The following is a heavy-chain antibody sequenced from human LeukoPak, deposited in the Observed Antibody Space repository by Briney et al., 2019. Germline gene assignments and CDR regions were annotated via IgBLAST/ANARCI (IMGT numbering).Heavy chain of an antibody. D-gene: IGHD5-12*01. CDR3: ARWSAVGYYLGLDY. CDR1: GYTFTGYY. Sequence: ASVKVSCKASGYTFTGYYMHWVRQAPGQGLEWMGWINPNSGGTNYAQKFQGWVTMTRDTSISTDYMELSRLRSDHTAVYYCARWSAVGYYLGLDYWGQGTLVTVSS. J-gene: IGHJ4*02. V-gene: IGHV1-2*04. CDR2: INPNSGGT.